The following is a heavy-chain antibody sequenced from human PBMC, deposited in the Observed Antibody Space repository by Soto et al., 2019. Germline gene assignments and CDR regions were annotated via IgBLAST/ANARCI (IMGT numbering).Heavy chain of an antibody. CDR3: VKDTLSPGIAVAGTRGAFDI. J-gene: IGHJ3*02. CDR1: GFTFSSYA. CDR2: ISSNGGST. Sequence: PGGSLRLSCSASGFTFSSYAMHWVRQARGKGLEYVSAISSNGGSTYYADSVKGRFTISRDNSKNTLYLQMSSLRAEDTAVYYCVKDTLSPGIAVAGTRGAFDIWGQGTMVTVSS. D-gene: IGHD6-19*01. V-gene: IGHV3-64D*06.